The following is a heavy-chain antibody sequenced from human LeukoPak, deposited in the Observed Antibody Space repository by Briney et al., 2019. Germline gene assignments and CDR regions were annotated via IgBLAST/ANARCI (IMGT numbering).Heavy chain of an antibody. CDR2: IYYGGST. J-gene: IGHJ5*02. Sequence: SETLSLTCTVSGGSISSYYWSWIRQPPGKGLEWIGYIYYGGSTNYNPSLKSRVTISVDTSKNQFSLKLSSVTAADTAVYYCARDRSYEGLNWFDPWGQGTLVTVSS. CDR3: ARDRSYEGLNWFDP. V-gene: IGHV4-59*01. CDR1: GGSISSYY. D-gene: IGHD5-18*01.